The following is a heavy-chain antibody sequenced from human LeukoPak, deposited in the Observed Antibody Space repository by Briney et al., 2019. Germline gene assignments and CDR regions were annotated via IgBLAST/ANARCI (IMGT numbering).Heavy chain of an antibody. CDR2: INHSGST. Sequence: SETLSLTCAVYGGSFSGYYWSWIRQPPGKGLEWIGEINHSGSTNYNPSLKSRVTISVDTSKNQFSLKLSSVTAADTAVYYCARRKQWLVKVEPAFDYWGQGTLVTVSS. CDR1: GGSFSGYY. J-gene: IGHJ4*02. D-gene: IGHD6-19*01. CDR3: ARRKQWLVKVEPAFDY. V-gene: IGHV4-34*01.